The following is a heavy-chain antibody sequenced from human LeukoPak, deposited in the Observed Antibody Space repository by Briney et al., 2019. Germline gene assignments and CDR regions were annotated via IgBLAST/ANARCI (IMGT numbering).Heavy chain of an antibody. V-gene: IGHV3-73*01. Sequence: PGGSLRLSCAASGFTFSDSGMHWVRQASGKGLEWVGHVRSKANSYATAYAASVRGRFTISRDDSKNTAFLQMKSLKTDDTAVYYCTTVAMATTSGFDYWGQGTQATVSS. D-gene: IGHD5-24*01. CDR3: TTVAMATTSGFDY. J-gene: IGHJ4*02. CDR1: GFTFSDSG. CDR2: VRSKANSYAT.